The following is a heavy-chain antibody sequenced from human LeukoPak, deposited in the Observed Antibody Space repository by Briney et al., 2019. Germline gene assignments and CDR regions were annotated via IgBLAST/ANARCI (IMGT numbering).Heavy chain of an antibody. CDR2: ISSSSSYI. J-gene: IGHJ5*02. CDR3: ARGRYGSGSRWFDP. D-gene: IGHD3-10*01. CDR1: GFTFSSYS. Sequence: GGSLRLSCAASGFTFSSYSMNWVRRAPGKGLEWVSSISSSSSYIYYADSVKGRFTISRDNAKNSLYLQMNSLRAEDTAVYYCARGRYGSGSRWFDPWGQGTLVTVSS. V-gene: IGHV3-21*01.